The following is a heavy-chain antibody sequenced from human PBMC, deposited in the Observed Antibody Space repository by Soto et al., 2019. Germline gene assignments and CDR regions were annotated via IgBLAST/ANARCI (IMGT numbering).Heavy chain of an antibody. V-gene: IGHV5-10-1*01. CDR2: IDPSDSYT. Sequence: LKISCKGSGYSFTNYWISWVRQMPGKGLEWMGRIDPSDSYTKHSPSFQGHVTISADKSISTAYLQWSSLKASDTAMYYCARQYCRSTSCYIGWFDPWGQGTLVTVSS. D-gene: IGHD2-2*02. J-gene: IGHJ5*02. CDR1: GYSFTNYW. CDR3: ARQYCRSTSCYIGWFDP.